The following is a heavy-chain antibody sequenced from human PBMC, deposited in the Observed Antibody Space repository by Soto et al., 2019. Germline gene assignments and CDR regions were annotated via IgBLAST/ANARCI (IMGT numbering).Heavy chain of an antibody. CDR2: ISSSSSTI. D-gene: IGHD6-19*01. CDR3: ARDKRHSSGYRTGFDY. J-gene: IGHJ4*02. CDR1: GFTFSSYS. Sequence: GGSLRLSCAASGFTFSSYSMNWVRQAPGKGLEWVSYISSSSSTIYYADSVKGRFTISRDNAKNSLYLQMNSLRAEDTAVYYCARDKRHSSGYRTGFDYWGQGTLVTVYS. V-gene: IGHV3-48*01.